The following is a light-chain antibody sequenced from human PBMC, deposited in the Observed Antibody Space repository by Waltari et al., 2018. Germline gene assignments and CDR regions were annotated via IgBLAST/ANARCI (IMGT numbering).Light chain of an antibody. Sequence: DVVMTQTPLSLPVTHGEPASISCRSSQSLLHSDGNTYLHWYLQKPGQSPRLLIYKVTNRESGVPDRFSGSGSGTDFTLQISRVEPEDVGVYYCMQIIKDRTFGQGTKVEIK. CDR3: MQIIKDRT. CDR2: KVT. CDR1: QSLLHSDGNTY. V-gene: IGKV2D-29*02. J-gene: IGKJ1*01.